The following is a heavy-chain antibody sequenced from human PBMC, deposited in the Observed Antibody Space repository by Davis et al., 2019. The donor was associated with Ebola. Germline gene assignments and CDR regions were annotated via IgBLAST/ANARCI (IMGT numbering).Heavy chain of an antibody. J-gene: IGHJ4*02. CDR1: GGTFSSYA. D-gene: IGHD3-22*01. CDR3: ARGSDRGYNLFDY. V-gene: IGHV1-69*13. Sequence: SVKVSCKASGGTFSSYAISWVRQAPGQGLEWMGGIIPIFGTANYAQKFQGRVTITADESTSTAYMELSSLRSEDTAVYYCARGSDRGYNLFDYWGQGTLVTVSS. CDR2: IIPIFGTA.